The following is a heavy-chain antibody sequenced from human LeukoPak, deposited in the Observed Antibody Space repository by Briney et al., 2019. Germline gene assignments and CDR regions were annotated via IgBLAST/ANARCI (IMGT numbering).Heavy chain of an antibody. D-gene: IGHD6-19*01. J-gene: IGHJ4*02. V-gene: IGHV1-8*01. CDR1: GYTFTSCD. CDR3: TRGSSGRREN. Sequence: GASVNVSRKASGYTFTSCDINWVRQATGQGLEWMGWMNPNSGNTGYGQSFQGRITMTRDISIGTAYMELSNLTSEDTAIYYCTRGSSGRRENWGEGTLVTVSA. CDR2: MNPNSGNT.